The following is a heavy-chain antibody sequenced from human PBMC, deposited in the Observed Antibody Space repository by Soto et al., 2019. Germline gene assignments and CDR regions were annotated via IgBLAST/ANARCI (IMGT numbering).Heavy chain of an antibody. J-gene: IGHJ4*02. Sequence: QVQLVESGGGVVQPGRSLRLSCAASGFTFSSYAMHWVRQAPGKGLEWVAVISYDGSNKYYADSVKGRFTISRDNSKNPLYLQMNSLRAEDTAVYYCATDYSSSSYWGQGTLVTVSS. CDR2: ISYDGSNK. V-gene: IGHV3-30-3*01. CDR3: ATDYSSSSY. CDR1: GFTFSSYA. D-gene: IGHD6-6*01.